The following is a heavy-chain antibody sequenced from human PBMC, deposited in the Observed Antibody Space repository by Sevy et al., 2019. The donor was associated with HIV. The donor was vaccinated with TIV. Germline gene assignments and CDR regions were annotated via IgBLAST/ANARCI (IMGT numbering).Heavy chain of an antibody. J-gene: IGHJ5*02. CDR2: ISYDGSET. CDR1: GFTFSDYA. V-gene: IGHV3-30-3*01. CDR3: VREGAPYRNVRYCSGNNCYYNCFDP. D-gene: IGHD2-15*01. Sequence: GGSLRLSCAGSGFTFSDYAMHWVRQAPGEGLEWVAVISYDGSETYYADSVKGRFTISRDNSEDTLDLQMNGLRAEDTAVYYCVREGAPYRNVRYCSGNNCYYNCFDPWGQGTQVTVSS.